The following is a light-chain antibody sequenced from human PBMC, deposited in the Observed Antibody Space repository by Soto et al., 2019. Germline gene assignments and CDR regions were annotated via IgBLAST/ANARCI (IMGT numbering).Light chain of an antibody. CDR3: AAWDGSLNAVL. J-gene: IGLJ2*01. CDR2: INN. V-gene: IGLV1-44*01. CDR1: NSNIGSNS. Sequence: QSVLTQPPSASGTPGQRVTISCSGSNSNIGSNSVNWYQQLPGTAPKLLIYINNQRPSCVPDRFSGSKSGASASLAISGLQSEDEADYYCAAWDGSLNAVLFGGGTKLTVL.